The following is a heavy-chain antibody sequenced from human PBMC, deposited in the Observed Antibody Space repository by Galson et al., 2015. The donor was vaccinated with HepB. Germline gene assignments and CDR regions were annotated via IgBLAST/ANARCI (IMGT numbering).Heavy chain of an antibody. J-gene: IGHJ2*01. CDR2: ISYDGSNK. Sequence: SLRLSCAASGFTFSSYAMHWVRQAPGKGLEWVEVISYDGSNKYYADSVKGRFTISRDDSKNTLYLQMNSLRAEDTAVYYCARVGWPGGVAANWYFDLWGRGALVTVSS. CDR3: ARVGWPGGVAANWYFDL. D-gene: IGHD2-8*02. V-gene: IGHV3-30*04. CDR1: GFTFSSYA.